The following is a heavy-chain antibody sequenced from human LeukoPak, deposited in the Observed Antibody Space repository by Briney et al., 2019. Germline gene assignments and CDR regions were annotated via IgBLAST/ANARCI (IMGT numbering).Heavy chain of an antibody. CDR2: IYYSGST. J-gene: IGHJ4*02. Sequence: QPSETLSLTCTVSGGSISSYYWSWIRQPPGKGLGWIGYIYYSGSTSYNPSLKSRVTMSVDKSKNQFSLKVNSVTAADTAVYYCARGEPVDYWGQGTLVTVSS. CDR3: ARGEPVDY. D-gene: IGHD1-14*01. CDR1: GGSISSYY. V-gene: IGHV4-59*01.